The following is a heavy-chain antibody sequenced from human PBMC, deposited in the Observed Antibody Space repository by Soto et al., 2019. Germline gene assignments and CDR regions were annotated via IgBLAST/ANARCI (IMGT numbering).Heavy chain of an antibody. Sequence: GGSLRLSCASSGFTFSTYTMNWVRQAPGKGLEWVSSINGRGNYIYYAESVKGRFTISRDNAKNSLYLQMDRLRAEDTALCYCVREDGKVGTNSAFDYWGLGALVTVS. CDR1: GFTFSTYT. CDR2: INGRGNYI. V-gene: IGHV3-21*01. CDR3: VREDGKVGTNSAFDY. D-gene: IGHD1-26*01. J-gene: IGHJ4*02.